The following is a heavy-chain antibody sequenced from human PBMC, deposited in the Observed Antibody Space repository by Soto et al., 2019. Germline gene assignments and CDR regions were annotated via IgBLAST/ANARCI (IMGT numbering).Heavy chain of an antibody. J-gene: IGHJ6*02. D-gene: IGHD3-10*01. Sequence: SETLSLTCAVYGGSFSGYYWSWIRQPPGKGLEWIGEINHSGSTNYNPSLKSRVTISVDTSKNQFSLKLSSVTAEDTAVYYCARGFGWVDVWGQGTTVTVSS. CDR1: GGSFSGYY. V-gene: IGHV4-34*01. CDR2: INHSGST. CDR3: ARGFGWVDV.